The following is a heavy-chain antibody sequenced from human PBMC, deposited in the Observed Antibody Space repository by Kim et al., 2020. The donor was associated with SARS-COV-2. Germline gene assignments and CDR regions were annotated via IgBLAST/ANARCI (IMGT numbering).Heavy chain of an antibody. D-gene: IGHD6-19*01. J-gene: IGHJ3*02. CDR2: IYPGDSDT. V-gene: IGHV5-51*01. CDR1: GYSFTSYW. Sequence: GESLKISCKGSGYSFTSYWIGWVRQMPGKGLEWMGIIYPGDSDTRYSPSFQGQVTISADKSISTAYLQWSSLKASDTAMYYCARHDPSSSGWYALGAFDIWGQGTMVTVSS. CDR3: ARHDPSSSGWYALGAFDI.